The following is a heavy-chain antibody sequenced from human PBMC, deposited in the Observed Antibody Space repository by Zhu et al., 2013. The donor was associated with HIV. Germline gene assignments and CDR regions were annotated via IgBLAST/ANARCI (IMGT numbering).Heavy chain of an antibody. J-gene: IGHJ3*02. D-gene: IGHD2-15*01. CDR1: GYSFTSYW. Sequence: EVQLVQSGAEVKKPGESLKISCKGSGYSFTSYWIGWVRQMPGKGLEWMGIIYPGDSDTRYSPSFQGQVTISADKSISTAYLQWSSLKASDTAMYYCARGGEYCSGGSCYDPLLRAFDIWGQGTMVTVSS. V-gene: IGHV5-51*01. CDR3: ARGGEYCSGGSCYDPLLRAFDI. CDR2: IYPGDSDT.